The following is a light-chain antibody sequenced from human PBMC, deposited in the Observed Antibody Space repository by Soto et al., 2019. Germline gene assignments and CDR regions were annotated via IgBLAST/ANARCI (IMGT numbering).Light chain of an antibody. CDR2: GAS. J-gene: IGKJ3*01. Sequence: DIQMTQSPSSLSASIGDRVTITCRASQGISNHLAWYQQKPGKVPELLIYGASTLQSGVPSRFSGSGSGTDFTLTISSLQPEDGATYYCQEYSSAAFPFGPGTKVGIK. CDR3: QEYSSAAFP. CDR1: QGISNH. V-gene: IGKV1-27*01.